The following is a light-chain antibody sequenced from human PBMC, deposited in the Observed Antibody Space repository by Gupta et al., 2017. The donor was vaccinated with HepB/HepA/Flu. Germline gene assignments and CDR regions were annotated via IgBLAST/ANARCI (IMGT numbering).Light chain of an antibody. CDR1: QSVSSSY. CDR2: GAS. J-gene: IGKJ5*01. V-gene: IGKV3-20*01. CDR3: QQDGSSPIT. Sequence: EIVLTQSPGTLSLSPGERATLSCRASQSVSSSYLAWYQQKPGQAPRLLIYGASSRATGIPDRFSGSGSGTDFTLTISRLEPEDFAVYYCQQDGSSPITFGQWTRMEIK.